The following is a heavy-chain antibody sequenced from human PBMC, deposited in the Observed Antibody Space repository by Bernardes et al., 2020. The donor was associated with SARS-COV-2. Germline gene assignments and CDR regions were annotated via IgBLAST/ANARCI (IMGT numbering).Heavy chain of an antibody. J-gene: IGHJ4*02. CDR3: AKASVSGWSLQYFAN. D-gene: IGHD6-19*01. V-gene: IGHV3-23*01. CDR1: GFTFSSYA. CDR2: ISIGGSST. Sequence: GGSLRLSCAASGFTFSSYAMSWVRQAPGKGLEWVSTISIGGSSTFYADSVKGRFIISRDNLKNMLYLEMTSLRAEDTAIYYCAKASVSGWSLQYFANWGQGTLVTVSS.